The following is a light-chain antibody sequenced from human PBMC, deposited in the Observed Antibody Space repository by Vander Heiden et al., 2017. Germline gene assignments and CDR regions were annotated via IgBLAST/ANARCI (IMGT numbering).Light chain of an antibody. J-gene: IGLJ2*01. CDR2: QDS. V-gene: IGLV3-1*01. CDR3: QEWNSSTLV. CDR1: KLGDKY. Sequence: SYELTQPPSVSVSPGQTASITCSGDKLGDKYACWYQQKPGQSPVRVTYQDSKRPSGIPERFSGSNSATTATLTISGTQAVDDSYYYSQEWNSSTLVFGGGTKINVL.